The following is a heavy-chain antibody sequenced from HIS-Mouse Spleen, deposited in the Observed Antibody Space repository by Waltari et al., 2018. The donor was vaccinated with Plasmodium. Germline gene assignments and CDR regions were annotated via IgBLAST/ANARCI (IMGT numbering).Heavy chain of an antibody. V-gene: IGHV3-30*18. CDR3: AKDRRSSSWYVDY. CDR2: ISYEGSNK. CDR1: GFTFTSYG. Sequence: QVQLVESGGGVVQPGRSLRLSCAASGFTFTSYGMQWVRQAPGKGLEWVAVISYEGSNKYYADSVKGRFTISRDNSKNTLYLQMNSLRAEDTAVYYCAKDRRSSSWYVDYWGQGTLVTVSS. J-gene: IGHJ4*02. D-gene: IGHD6-13*01.